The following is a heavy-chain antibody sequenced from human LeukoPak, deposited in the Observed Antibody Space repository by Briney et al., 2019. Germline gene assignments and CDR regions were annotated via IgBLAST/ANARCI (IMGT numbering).Heavy chain of an antibody. CDR1: GGSISSYY. Sequence: SETLSLTCTVSGGSISSYYWSWIRQPPGKGLEWIGYIYTSGSTNYNPSLKSRVTISVDTSKNQFSLKLSSVTAADTAVYYCARHRYYYDKSGYSALDYWGQGILVTVSS. D-gene: IGHD3-22*01. CDR2: IYTSGST. CDR3: ARHRYYYDKSGYSALDY. J-gene: IGHJ4*02. V-gene: IGHV4-4*09.